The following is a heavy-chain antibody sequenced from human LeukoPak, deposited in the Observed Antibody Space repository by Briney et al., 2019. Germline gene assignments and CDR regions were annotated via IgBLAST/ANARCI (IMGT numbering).Heavy chain of an antibody. D-gene: IGHD1-7*01. CDR1: GGSISGYY. V-gene: IGHV4-59*08. Sequence: ETLSLTCTVSGGSISGYYWSWIRQPPGKGLEWIDYISYSGSTSYNASLKSRVTISVDTSKNQFSLNLSSLTAADTAVYYCVRHSGGTTYDYWGQGIQVTVSS. CDR3: VRHSGGTTYDY. J-gene: IGHJ4*02. CDR2: ISYSGST.